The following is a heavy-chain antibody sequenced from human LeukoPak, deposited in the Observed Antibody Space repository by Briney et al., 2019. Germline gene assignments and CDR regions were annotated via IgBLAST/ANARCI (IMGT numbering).Heavy chain of an antibody. CDR1: GFTFSSYE. D-gene: IGHD4-17*01. CDR2: ISSSGSTI. V-gene: IGHV3-48*03. Sequence: GGSLRLSCAASGFTFSSYEMNWVRQAPGKGLEWVSYISSSGSTIYYADSVKGRFTISRDNAKNSLYLQMNSLRAEDTAVYYCAREVTVTTTGLDYWGQGTLVTVSS. CDR3: AREVTVTTTGLDY. J-gene: IGHJ4*02.